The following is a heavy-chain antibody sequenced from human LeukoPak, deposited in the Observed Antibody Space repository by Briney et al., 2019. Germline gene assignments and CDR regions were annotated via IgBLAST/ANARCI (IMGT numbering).Heavy chain of an antibody. Sequence: ASVKVSCKASGYTFTSYYVHWARQAPGQGLEWMGIINPSGGSTSYAQKFQGRVTMTRDTSTSTVYMELSSLRSEDTAVYYCARVSGWLQFPWLGDYYGMDVWGQGTTVTVSS. J-gene: IGHJ6*02. CDR3: ARVSGWLQFPWLGDYYGMDV. D-gene: IGHD5-24*01. CDR1: GYTFTSYY. CDR2: INPSGGST. V-gene: IGHV1-46*01.